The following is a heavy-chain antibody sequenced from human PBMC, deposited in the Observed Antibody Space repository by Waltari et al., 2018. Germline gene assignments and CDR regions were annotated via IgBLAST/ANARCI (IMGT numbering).Heavy chain of an antibody. Sequence: EVQLVQSGAEVKKLGESLKISCKGSGYSFTSYWIGWVGQMPGKGLEWMGIIYPVDSDTRYSPSFQGQVTISADKSISTAYLQWSSLKASDTAMYYCARPDSSSKGAFDIWGQGTMVTVSS. CDR1: GYSFTSYW. CDR2: IYPVDSDT. CDR3: ARPDSSSKGAFDI. J-gene: IGHJ3*02. D-gene: IGHD6-6*01. V-gene: IGHV5-51*01.